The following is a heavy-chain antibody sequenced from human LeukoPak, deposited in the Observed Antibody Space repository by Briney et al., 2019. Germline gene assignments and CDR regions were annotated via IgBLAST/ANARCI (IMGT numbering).Heavy chain of an antibody. D-gene: IGHD3-10*01. J-gene: IGHJ3*02. CDR1: GFTFSSYA. CDR3: ARGPFGELFWVGALDI. V-gene: IGHV3-64*01. CDR2: ISSNGGST. Sequence: PGGSLRLSCAASGFTFSSYAMSWVRQAPGKGLEWVSAISSNGGSTYYANSVRGRFTISRDNSKNTLYLQMGSLRPEDMAVYYCARGPFGELFWVGALDIWGQGTMVTVSS.